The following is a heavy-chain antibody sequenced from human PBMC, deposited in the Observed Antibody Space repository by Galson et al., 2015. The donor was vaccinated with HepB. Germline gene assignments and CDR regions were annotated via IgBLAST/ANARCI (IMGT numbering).Heavy chain of an antibody. V-gene: IGHV3-23*01. Sequence: SLRLSCAASGFTFSSYAMSWVRQAPGKGLEWVSAISGSGGSTYYADSVKGRFTISRDNSKNTLYLQMNSLRAEDTAVYYCAKALYYYDSSGYQWGQGTLVTVSS. CDR3: AKALYYYDSSGYQ. D-gene: IGHD3-22*01. J-gene: IGHJ4*02. CDR1: GFTFSSYA. CDR2: ISGSGGST.